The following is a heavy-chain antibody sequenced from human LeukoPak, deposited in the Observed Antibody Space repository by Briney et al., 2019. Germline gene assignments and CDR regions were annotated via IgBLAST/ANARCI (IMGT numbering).Heavy chain of an antibody. CDR1: GFTFSSYS. Sequence: TGGSLRLSCAASGFTFSSYSMNWVRQAPGKGLEWVSSISSSSSYIYYADSVKGRFTISRDNAMNSLYLQMNSLRAEDTAVYYCARDGLPDWSSTDFDYWGQGTLVTVSS. J-gene: IGHJ4*02. V-gene: IGHV3-21*01. D-gene: IGHD3-9*01. CDR3: ARDGLPDWSSTDFDY. CDR2: ISSSSSYI.